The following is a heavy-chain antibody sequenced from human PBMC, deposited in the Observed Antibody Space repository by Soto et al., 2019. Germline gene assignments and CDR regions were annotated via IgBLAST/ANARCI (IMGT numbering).Heavy chain of an antibody. CDR1: GFSLSTSGVG. CDR2: IYWDDDK. J-gene: IGHJ5*02. D-gene: IGHD3-10*01. CDR3: AHRSYYGSVSLGFDP. V-gene: IGHV2-5*02. Sequence: QITLKESGPTLVKPTQTLTLTCTFSGFSLSTSGVGVGWIRQPPGKALEWLALIYWDDDKRYSPSLKSRLTIPKDTSKNQLVLTMTNMDPVDTATYYCAHRSYYGSVSLGFDPWGQGTLVTVSS.